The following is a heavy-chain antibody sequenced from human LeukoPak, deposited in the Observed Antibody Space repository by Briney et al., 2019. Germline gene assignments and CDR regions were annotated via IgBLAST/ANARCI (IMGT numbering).Heavy chain of an antibody. V-gene: IGHV1-8*01. CDR2: MNPNSGNT. CDR1: GYTFTSYD. CDR3: ARDYSSGWPNFDY. Sequence: GASVKVSCKASGYTFTSYDINWVRQATGQGLEWMGWMNPNSGNTGYAQKFQGRVTMTRNTSISTAYMELRSLRSDDTAVYYCARDYSSGWPNFDYWGQGTLVTVSS. D-gene: IGHD6-19*01. J-gene: IGHJ4*02.